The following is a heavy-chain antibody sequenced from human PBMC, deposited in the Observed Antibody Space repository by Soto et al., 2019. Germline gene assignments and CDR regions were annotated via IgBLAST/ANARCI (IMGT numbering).Heavy chain of an antibody. V-gene: IGHV3-21*01. D-gene: IGHD6-13*01. J-gene: IGHJ4*02. CDR3: ARARGKQLSPFDY. Sequence: VQLVESGGGLVQPGGSLRLSCAASGFTFSSYSMHWVRQAPGKGLEWVSSISSSSAYIYYADSLKGRFTVSRDNAKTSLYLQMNSLRAEDTAVYYCARARGKQLSPFDYWGQGTLVTVSS. CDR2: ISSSSAYI. CDR1: GFTFSSYS.